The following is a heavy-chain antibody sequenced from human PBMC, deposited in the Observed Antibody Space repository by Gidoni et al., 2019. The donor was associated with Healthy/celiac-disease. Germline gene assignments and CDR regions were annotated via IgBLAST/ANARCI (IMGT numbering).Heavy chain of an antibody. CDR3: ARVGEDYGDFYGMDV. CDR1: GGSISRGGYY. CDR2: IYYSGST. D-gene: IGHD4-17*01. J-gene: IGHJ6*02. V-gene: IGHV4-31*03. Sequence: QVQLQESGPGLVKPSQTLSLTCTVSGGSISRGGYYWSWIRQHPGKGLEWIGYIYYSGSTYYNPSLKSRVTISVDTSKNQFSLKLSSVTAADTAVYYCARVGEDYGDFYGMDVWGQGTTVTVSS.